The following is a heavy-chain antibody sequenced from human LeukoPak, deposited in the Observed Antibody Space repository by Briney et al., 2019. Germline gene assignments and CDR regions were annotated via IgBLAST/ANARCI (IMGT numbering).Heavy chain of an antibody. D-gene: IGHD1-7*01. CDR1: GFSFSTYA. V-gene: IGHV3-30*04. CDR2: IAYDGSDI. J-gene: IGHJ3*02. Sequence: GGSLRLSCAASGFSFSTYAMHWVRQAPGKGLEWVAVIAYDGSDIYYADSVKGRFTISRDNSKNTLYLQMNSLRAEDMAVYYCARRRITGTTPDGSDIWGQGTMVTVSS. CDR3: ARRRITGTTPDGSDI.